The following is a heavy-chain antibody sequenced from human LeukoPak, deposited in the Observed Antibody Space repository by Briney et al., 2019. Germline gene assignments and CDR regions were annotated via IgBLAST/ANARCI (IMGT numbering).Heavy chain of an antibody. J-gene: IGHJ4*02. V-gene: IGHV4-4*07. CDR3: ARQGYTAAYYFLDF. D-gene: IGHD2/OR15-2a*01. CDR1: GGSIRSYY. CDR2: IYTTVTT. Sequence: SETLSLTCVVSGGSIRSYYCGRVRQPAGKGLEWIGRIYTTVTTDFNPSLKSRLTMSVDTSKNQFSLNLSSVTAADTAVYFCARQGYTAAYYFLDFWSPGTLVTVSS.